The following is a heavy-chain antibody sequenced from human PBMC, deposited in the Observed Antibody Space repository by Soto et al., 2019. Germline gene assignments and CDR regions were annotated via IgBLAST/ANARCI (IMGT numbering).Heavy chain of an antibody. J-gene: IGHJ3*02. CDR2: INSAGSST. CDR1: GFTFSNYW. V-gene: IGHV3-74*01. CDR3: ARDGYPGDAFDI. D-gene: IGHD3-16*02. Sequence: EVQLVESGGGLGQPGGSLRLSCAASGFTFSNYWMHWVRQAPGKGLVWVSRINSAGSSTTYADSVKGRITISRDNAKNTLYLQMNSLRAEDTAVYYCARDGYPGDAFDIWGQWTVVTVYS.